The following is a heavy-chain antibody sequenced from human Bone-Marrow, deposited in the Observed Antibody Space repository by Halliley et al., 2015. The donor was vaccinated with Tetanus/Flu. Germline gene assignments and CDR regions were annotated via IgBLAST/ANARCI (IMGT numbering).Heavy chain of an antibody. CDR3: ARDQKEGAPDY. Sequence: TLSLTCTVSGGSISTYYWSWIRQPPGKGLEWLGYIFYGGSTNYNPSLKSRVTISVDTSKNQFSLKLSSVTAADTAVYYCARDQKEGAPDYWGQGTLVTVSS. J-gene: IGHJ4*02. D-gene: IGHD3-16*01. CDR2: IFYGGST. CDR1: GGSISTYY. V-gene: IGHV4-59*01.